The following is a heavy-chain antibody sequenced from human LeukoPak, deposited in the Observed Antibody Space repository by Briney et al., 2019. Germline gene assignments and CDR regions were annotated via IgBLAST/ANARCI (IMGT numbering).Heavy chain of an antibody. J-gene: IGHJ3*02. V-gene: IGHV1-8*01. CDR3: ARGGGFSSGWFHDAFDI. CDR2: MNPNSGNT. Sequence: ASVKVSFKASGYTFTSYDINWVRQATGQGAEGVGWMNPNSGNTGYAQKCQGRVTMTRNTSISTAYMELSSLRSEDTAVYYCARGGGFSSGWFHDAFDIWGQGTMVTVSS. CDR1: GYTFTSYD. D-gene: IGHD6-19*01.